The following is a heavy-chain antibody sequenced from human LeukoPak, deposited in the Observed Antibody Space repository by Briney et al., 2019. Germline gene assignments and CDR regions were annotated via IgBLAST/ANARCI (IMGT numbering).Heavy chain of an antibody. J-gene: IGHJ4*02. Sequence: ASVKVSCKASGYTFTSYAMHWVRQAPGQRLEWMGWINAGNGNTKYPQKFQGRVTITRDTSASTAYMELSSLRSEDTAVYYCARGPQGGTTWFLKDYYYFDYWGQGTLVTVSS. V-gene: IGHV1-3*01. CDR2: INAGNGNT. CDR1: GYTFTSYA. D-gene: IGHD1-1*01. CDR3: ARGPQGGTTWFLKDYYYFDY.